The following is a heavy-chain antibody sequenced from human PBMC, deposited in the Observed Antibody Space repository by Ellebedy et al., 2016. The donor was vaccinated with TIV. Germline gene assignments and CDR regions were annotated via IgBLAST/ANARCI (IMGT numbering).Heavy chain of an antibody. Sequence: PGGSLRLSCAASGFTFSSYWMHWVRQAPGKGLVWVSRLNTDGSNTFYADSVKGRFTISRDNAKNTVYLQMNSLRAEDTAVYYCAREVEDTAISNFDYWGQGTLVTVSS. CDR1: GFTFSSYW. CDR2: LNTDGSNT. CDR3: AREVEDTAISNFDY. J-gene: IGHJ4*02. V-gene: IGHV3-74*01. D-gene: IGHD5-18*01.